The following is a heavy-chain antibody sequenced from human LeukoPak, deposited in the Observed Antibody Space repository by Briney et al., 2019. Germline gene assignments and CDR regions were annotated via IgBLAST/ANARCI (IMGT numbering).Heavy chain of an antibody. Sequence: GRSLRLSCAASGFTFSSYGMHWVRRAPGKGLEWVAVIWYDGSNKYYADSVKGRFTISRDNSKNTLYLQMNSLRAEDTAVYYCARGLIAAAGTVYFDYWGQGTLVTVSS. D-gene: IGHD6-13*01. CDR3: ARGLIAAAGTVYFDY. CDR1: GFTFSSYG. V-gene: IGHV3-33*01. J-gene: IGHJ4*02. CDR2: IWYDGSNK.